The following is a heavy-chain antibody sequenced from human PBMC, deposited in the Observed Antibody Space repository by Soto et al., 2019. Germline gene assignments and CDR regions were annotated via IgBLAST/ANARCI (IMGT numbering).Heavy chain of an antibody. CDR1: GFTFSSYG. D-gene: IGHD1-26*01. CDR3: ARQRSIVGDIEYFQH. J-gene: IGHJ1*01. V-gene: IGHV3-33*01. CDR2: IWYDGSNK. Sequence: QVQLVESGGGVVQPGRSLRLSCAASGFTFSSYGMHWVRQAPGKGLEWVAVIWYDGSNKYYADSVKGRFTISRDNSKNTLYLQMNSLRAEDTAVYYCARQRSIVGDIEYFQHWGQGTLVTVSS.